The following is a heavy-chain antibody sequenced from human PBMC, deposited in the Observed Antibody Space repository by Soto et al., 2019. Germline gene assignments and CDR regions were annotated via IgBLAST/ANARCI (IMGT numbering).Heavy chain of an antibody. CDR1: GGSISSYY. V-gene: IGHV4-59*01. Sequence: QVQLQESGPGLVKPSETLSLTCTVSGGSISSYYWSWIRQPPGKGLEWIGYIYYSGSTNYNPSLKSRVTISVDTSKNQFSLKLSSVTAADTAVYYCARALVFGVVTYYFDYWGQGTLVTVSS. CDR2: IYYSGST. J-gene: IGHJ4*02. D-gene: IGHD3-3*01. CDR3: ARALVFGVVTYYFDY.